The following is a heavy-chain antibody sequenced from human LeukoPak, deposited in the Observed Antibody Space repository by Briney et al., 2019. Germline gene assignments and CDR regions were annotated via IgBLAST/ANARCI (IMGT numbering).Heavy chain of an antibody. CDR1: GFTFSSYA. D-gene: IGHD3-10*01. CDR2: ISYDGSNK. J-gene: IGHJ4*02. V-gene: IGHV3-30-3*01. Sequence: GGSLRLSCAASGFTFSSYAMHWVRQAPGKGLEWVAVISYDGSNKYYADSVKGRFTISRDNSKNTLYLQMNSLRAEDTAVYYCARAFIGLLWFGELPSPDYWGQGTLVTVSS. CDR3: ARAFIGLLWFGELPSPDY.